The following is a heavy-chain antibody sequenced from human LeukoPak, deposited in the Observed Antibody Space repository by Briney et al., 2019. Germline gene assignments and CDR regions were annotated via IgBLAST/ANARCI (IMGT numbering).Heavy chain of an antibody. CDR3: ARPMEGYSGSGSWYFDY. Sequence: PGGSLRLSCAASGFTFSSYAMSWVRQAPGKGLEWVSAISGSGGSTYYADSVKGRFTMSRDNAKNSLYLQMNSLRDEDTAVYYCARPMEGYSGSGSWYFDYWGQGSLVTVSS. CDR1: GFTFSSYA. J-gene: IGHJ4*02. D-gene: IGHD3-10*01. V-gene: IGHV3-23*01. CDR2: ISGSGGST.